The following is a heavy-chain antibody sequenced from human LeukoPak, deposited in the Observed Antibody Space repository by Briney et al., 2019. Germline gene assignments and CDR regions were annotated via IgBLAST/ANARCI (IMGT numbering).Heavy chain of an antibody. CDR2: ISGSGGST. V-gene: IGHV3-23*01. Sequence: GGSLRLSCAASGFTFSSYAMSWVRQAPGKGLEWVSAISGSGGSTYYADSVKGRFTISRDNSKNTLYLQMNSLRAEDTAACYCAKDLYYGSGSYPYYFDYWGQGTLVTVSS. CDR3: AKDLYYGSGSYPYYFDY. D-gene: IGHD3-10*01. J-gene: IGHJ4*02. CDR1: GFTFSSYA.